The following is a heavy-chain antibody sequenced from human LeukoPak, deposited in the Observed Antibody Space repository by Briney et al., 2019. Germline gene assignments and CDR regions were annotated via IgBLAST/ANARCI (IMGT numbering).Heavy chain of an antibody. V-gene: IGHV3-9*01. CDR3: AKDRYCSSTSCYTGGLDY. CDR1: GFTFDDYT. J-gene: IGHJ4*02. D-gene: IGHD2-2*02. Sequence: GGSLRLPYAASGFTFDDYTLHWVQQAPGKGRTGVSGISWNSGSIGYADSVKGRFTISRDNAKNSLYLQMNSLNTEDTALYYCAKDRYCSSTSCYTGGLDYWGQGTLVTVSS. CDR2: ISWNSGSI.